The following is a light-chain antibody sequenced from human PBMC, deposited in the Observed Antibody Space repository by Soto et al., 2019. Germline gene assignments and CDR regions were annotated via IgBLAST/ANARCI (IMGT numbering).Light chain of an antibody. Sequence: IQITQSPSTLSASVGDRVTITCRASQTIDSWLAWYQQRPGKPPNLLIYKASTLASGVPSRFSGSGSGTEFTLTINSLQPEDFATYYCLQHNSHPITFGQGTGLEIK. J-gene: IGKJ5*01. V-gene: IGKV1-5*03. CDR2: KAS. CDR1: QTIDSW. CDR3: LQHNSHPIT.